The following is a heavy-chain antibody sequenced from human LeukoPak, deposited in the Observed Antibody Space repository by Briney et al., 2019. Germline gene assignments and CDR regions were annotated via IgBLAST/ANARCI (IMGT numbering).Heavy chain of an antibody. V-gene: IGHV4-34*01. CDR2: INHSGST. Sequence: PSETLSLTCAVYGGSFSGYYWSWIRQPPGKGLEWIGEINHSGSTNYNPSLKSRVTISVDTSKNQFSLKLSSVTAADTAVYYCARHGDYDFWSGYQNWFDPWGQGTLVTVSP. CDR3: ARHGDYDFWSGYQNWFDP. J-gene: IGHJ5*02. CDR1: GGSFSGYY. D-gene: IGHD3-3*01.